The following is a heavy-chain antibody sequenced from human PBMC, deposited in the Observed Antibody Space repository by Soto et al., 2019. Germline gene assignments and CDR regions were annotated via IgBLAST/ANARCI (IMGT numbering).Heavy chain of an antibody. CDR3: ASRGRYCSSTSCLGFDP. V-gene: IGHV5-10-1*01. Sequence: RKISCKGSGYSFTSYWISWVRQMPGKGLEWMGRIDPSDSYTNYSPSFQGHVTISADKSISTAYLQWSSLKASDTAMYYCASRGRYCSSTSCLGFDPWGQGTLVTVSS. D-gene: IGHD2-2*01. CDR1: GYSFTSYW. J-gene: IGHJ5*02. CDR2: IDPSDSYT.